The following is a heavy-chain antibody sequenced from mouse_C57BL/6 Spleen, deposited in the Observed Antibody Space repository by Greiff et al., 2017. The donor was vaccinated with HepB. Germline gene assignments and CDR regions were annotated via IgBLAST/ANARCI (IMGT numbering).Heavy chain of an antibody. J-gene: IGHJ3*01. Sequence: EVHLVESGGGLVQPKGSLKLSCAASGFSFNTYAMNWVRQAPGKGLEWVARIRSKSNNYATYYADSVKDRFTISRDDSESMLYLQMNNLKTEDTAMYYCVRRGDYDVWFAYWGQGTLVTVSA. CDR2: IRSKSNNYAT. D-gene: IGHD2-4*01. V-gene: IGHV10-1*01. CDR1: GFSFNTYA. CDR3: VRRGDYDVWFAY.